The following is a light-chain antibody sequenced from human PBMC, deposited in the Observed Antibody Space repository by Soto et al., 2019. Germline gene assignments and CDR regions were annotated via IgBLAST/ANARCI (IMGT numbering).Light chain of an antibody. J-gene: IGLJ2*01. Sequence: QAVVTQPPSVSGAPGQRVTISCTESSSNIGAGYDVHWYQQLPGTAPKLLIYGNSNRPSGVPDRFSGSKSGTSASLAITGLQAEDEADYYCQSYDSSLSGVVFGGGTKVTVL. CDR2: GNS. V-gene: IGLV1-40*01. CDR3: QSYDSSLSGVV. CDR1: SSNIGAGYD.